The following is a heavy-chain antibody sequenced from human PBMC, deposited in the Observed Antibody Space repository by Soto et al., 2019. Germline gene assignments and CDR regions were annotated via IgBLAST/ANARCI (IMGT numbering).Heavy chain of an antibody. CDR3: ARQMTTLTTFDY. V-gene: IGHV4-59*01. J-gene: IGHJ4*02. D-gene: IGHD4-17*01. CDR2: IYYSGST. Sequence: SETLSLTCAVSGGSISSYYLSWIRQPPGKGLEWIGYIYYSGSTNYNPSLKSRVTISVDTSKNQFSLKVSSVTAADTAVYYCARQMTTLTTFDYWGQGTLGTVSS. CDR1: GGSISSYY.